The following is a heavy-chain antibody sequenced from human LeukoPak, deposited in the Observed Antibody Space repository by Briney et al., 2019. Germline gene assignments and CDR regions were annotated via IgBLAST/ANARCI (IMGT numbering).Heavy chain of an antibody. CDR3: ARGSSSSGYYYYYMDV. CDR1: GFTFSSYG. CDR2: IWYDGSNK. V-gene: IGHV3-33*01. D-gene: IGHD6-6*01. J-gene: IGHJ6*03. Sequence: GGSLRLSCAASGFTFSSYGMHWVRQAPGKGLEWVAVIWYDGSNKYYADSVKGRFTISRDNSKNTLYLQMGSLRAEDMAVYYCARGSSSSGYYYYYMDVWGKGTTVTVSS.